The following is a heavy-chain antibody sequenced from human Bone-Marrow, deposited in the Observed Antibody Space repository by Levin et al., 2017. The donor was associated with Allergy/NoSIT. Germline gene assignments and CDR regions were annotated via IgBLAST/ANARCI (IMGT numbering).Heavy chain of an antibody. CDR2: IWFDGSNK. CDR1: GFTFSNYG. J-gene: IGHJ4*02. CDR3: ARDHGQQLRKGVPDY. V-gene: IGHV3-33*01. Sequence: SCAASGFTFSNYGMHWVRQAPGKGLEWVTFIWFDGSNKWYADSVKGRFTISRDNSKNTLFLQMNSLRAEDTAVYYCARDHGQQLRKGVPDYWGQGTLVTVSS. D-gene: IGHD1-14*01.